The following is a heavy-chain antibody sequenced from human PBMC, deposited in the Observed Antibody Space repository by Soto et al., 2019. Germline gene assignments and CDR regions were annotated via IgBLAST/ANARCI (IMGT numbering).Heavy chain of an antibody. Sequence: ASVKVSCKASGYTFTSYGISWVRQAPGQGLEWMGWISAYNGNTNYAQKLQGRVTMTTDTSTSTAYMELRSLRSDDTAVYYCARDVEYKMLTVGYYYYGMDVWGQGTTVTVSS. J-gene: IGHJ6*02. CDR2: ISAYNGNT. CDR1: GYTFTSYG. CDR3: ARDVEYKMLTVGYYYYGMDV. V-gene: IGHV1-18*04. D-gene: IGHD2-2*01.